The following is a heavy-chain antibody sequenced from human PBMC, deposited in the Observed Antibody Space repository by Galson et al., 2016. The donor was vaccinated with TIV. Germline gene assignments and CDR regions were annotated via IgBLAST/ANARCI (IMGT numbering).Heavy chain of an antibody. V-gene: IGHV5-51*01. CDR2: VYPDDSDT. Sequence: QSGAEVKKPGESLKISCEASGYSFATYWIAWVRQKPGKGLEWMGIVYPDDSDTTYNPSFQGQVTFSADKSINTAFLQWSSLEASDTAMYYCARRGPRYGKFDYWGQETPVTVSS. D-gene: IGHD4-17*01. CDR1: GYSFATYW. CDR3: ARRGPRYGKFDY. J-gene: IGHJ4*02.